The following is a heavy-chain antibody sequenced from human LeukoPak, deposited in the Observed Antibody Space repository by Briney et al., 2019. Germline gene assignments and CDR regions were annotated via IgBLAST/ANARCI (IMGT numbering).Heavy chain of an antibody. Sequence: GGSLRLSCAASGFTFSSYWMSWVRQAPGKGLEWVANIKQDGSEKYYVDSVKGRFTISRDNAKNSLYLQMNSLRAEDTAVYYCASALKPNGGRWFDPWGQGTLVTVSS. J-gene: IGHJ5*02. CDR1: GFTFSSYW. CDR3: ASALKPNGGRWFDP. CDR2: IKQDGSEK. V-gene: IGHV3-7*01. D-gene: IGHD1-14*01.